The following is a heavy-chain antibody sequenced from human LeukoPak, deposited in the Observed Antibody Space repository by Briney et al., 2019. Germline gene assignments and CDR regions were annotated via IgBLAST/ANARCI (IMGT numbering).Heavy chain of an antibody. CDR2: INPNSGGT. CDR3: ARPRYCSGGSCYSYYFDY. D-gene: IGHD2-15*01. V-gene: IGHV1-2*02. CDR1: AYSFTGYY. Sequence: ASVKLSCKAFAYSFTGYYMHWVRQAPGHGLEWMGWINPNSGGTNYAQKFQGRVTMTRDTSIITAYMELSRLRSDDTAVYYCARPRYCSGGSCYSYYFDYWGQGTLVTVSS. J-gene: IGHJ4*02.